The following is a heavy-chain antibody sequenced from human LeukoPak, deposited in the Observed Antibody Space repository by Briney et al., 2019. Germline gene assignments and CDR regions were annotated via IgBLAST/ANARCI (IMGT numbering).Heavy chain of an antibody. V-gene: IGHV3-9*01. J-gene: IGHJ4*02. CDR2: FSWISGSI. CDR1: GFTFYDYA. Sequence: HPGGPLRLSGVAFGFTFYDYAMPWVGQGPGKGLEGVSGFSWISGSIGYADPLKGRFTISRDNAKNSLYLQMNSLRAEDTDLYYCTKDISSSGYYYSDYWGQGTLVTVSS. CDR3: TKDISSSGYYYSDY. D-gene: IGHD3-22*01.